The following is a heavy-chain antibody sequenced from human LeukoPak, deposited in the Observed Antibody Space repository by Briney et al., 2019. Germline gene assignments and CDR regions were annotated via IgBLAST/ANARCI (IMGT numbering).Heavy chain of an antibody. CDR3: ARQAATAYDYFDY. D-gene: IGHD1-1*01. CDR2: IYPGDSNT. J-gene: IGHJ4*02. V-gene: IGHV5-51*01. Sequence: AESLKIPCKGSGYRFTSYLIGWVRQLAGKGLEWRGIIYPGDSNTKYNPSFQGPVTISAANSISTAYLQWSSLKASDTAMYYCARQAATAYDYFDYWGQGTPVTVSS. CDR1: GYRFTSYL.